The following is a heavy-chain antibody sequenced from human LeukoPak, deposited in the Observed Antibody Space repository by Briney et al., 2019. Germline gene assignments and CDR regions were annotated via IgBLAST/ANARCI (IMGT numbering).Heavy chain of an antibody. CDR2: TSYDGNNK. V-gene: IGHV3-30-3*01. D-gene: IGHD6-13*01. J-gene: IGHJ4*02. Sequence: GGSLRLSCAASGFTFSGYAMHWVRQAPGKGLEWVAVTSYDGNNKYYADSVKGRFTISRDNSKNTLYLQMNSLRAEGTAVYYCARGLQQLGLWSLYLDYWGQGTLVTVSS. CDR1: GFTFSGYA. CDR3: ARGLQQLGLWSLYLDY.